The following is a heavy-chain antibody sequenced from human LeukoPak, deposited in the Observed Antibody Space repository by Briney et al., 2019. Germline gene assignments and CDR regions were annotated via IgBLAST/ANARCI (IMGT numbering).Heavy chain of an antibody. CDR1: GGSISSYC. CDR3: ARDRSVDFWSGYYPYYYMDV. V-gene: IGHV4-4*07. Sequence: SETLSLTCTVSGGSISSYCWSWIRQPAGKGLEWIGRIYTSGSTNYNPSLKSRVTMSVDTSKNQFSLKLSSVTAADTAVYYCARDRSVDFWSGYYPYYYMDVWGKGTTVTVSS. CDR2: IYTSGST. J-gene: IGHJ6*03. D-gene: IGHD3-3*01.